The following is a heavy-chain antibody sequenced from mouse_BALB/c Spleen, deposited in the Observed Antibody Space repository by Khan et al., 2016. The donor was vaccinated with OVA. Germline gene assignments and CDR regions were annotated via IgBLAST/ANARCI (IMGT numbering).Heavy chain of an antibody. D-gene: IGHD1-1*01. CDR1: GFTFRNFG. J-gene: IGHJ2*01. CDR3: ARSFFYGYYFDQ. CDR2: ISGDSSTI. Sequence: EVELVESGGGLVQPGGSRKLSCVASGFTFRNFGMHWVRQAPEKGLEWVAYISGDSSTIYYTDTVTGRFTISRDNPKNTLFLQLTSLGSDDMAMYYCARSFFYGYYFDQWGQGTTLTVSS. V-gene: IGHV5-17*02.